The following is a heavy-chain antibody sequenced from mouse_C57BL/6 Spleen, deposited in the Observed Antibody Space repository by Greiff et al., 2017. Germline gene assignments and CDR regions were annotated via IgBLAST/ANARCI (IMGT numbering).Heavy chain of an antibody. D-gene: IGHD4-1*01. CDR1: GFTFSDYY. V-gene: IGHV5-16*01. J-gene: IGHJ4*01. CDR3: AREANWEGYAMDY. Sequence: EVKLMESEGGLVQPGSSMKLSCTASGFTFSDYYMAWVRQVPEKGLEWVANINYDGSSTYYLDSLKSRFIISRDNAKNILYLQMSSLKSEDTATYYCAREANWEGYAMDYWGQGTSVTVSS. CDR2: INYDGSST.